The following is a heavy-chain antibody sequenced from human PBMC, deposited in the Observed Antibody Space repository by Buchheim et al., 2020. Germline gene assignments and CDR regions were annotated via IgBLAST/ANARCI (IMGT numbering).Heavy chain of an antibody. CDR1: GFTFSNYG. CDR3: ARMNTVTTHPYFYGMDV. V-gene: IGHV3-33*01. Sequence: QVQLVESGGGVVQPGRSLRLSCAASGFTFSNYGMHWVRQAPGKGLEWVGVIWYDGSNKYYADSVKGRFTISRDNSKNTLYLQMNSLRAEDTAVYFCARMNTVTTHPYFYGMDVWGQGTT. CDR2: IWYDGSNK. D-gene: IGHD4-17*01. J-gene: IGHJ6*02.